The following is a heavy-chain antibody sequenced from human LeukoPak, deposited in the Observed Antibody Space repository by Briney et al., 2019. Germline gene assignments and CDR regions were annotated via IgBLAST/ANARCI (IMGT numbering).Heavy chain of an antibody. V-gene: IGHV3-23*01. CDR1: GFTFGSYA. J-gene: IGHJ4*02. CDR3: AKGRPYSSSPKPFDY. Sequence: GGSLRLSCAASGFTFGSYAMSWVRQAPGKGLEWVSAISGSGGSTYYADSVKGRFTISRDNSKNTLYLQMNSLRAEDTAVYYCAKGRPYSSSPKPFDYWGQGTLVTVSS. D-gene: IGHD6-13*01. CDR2: ISGSGGST.